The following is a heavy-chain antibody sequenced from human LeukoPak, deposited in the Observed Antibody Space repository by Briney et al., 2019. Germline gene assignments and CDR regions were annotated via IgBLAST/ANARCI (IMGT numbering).Heavy chain of an antibody. Sequence: PSETLSLTCTVSGGSISNYYWSWIRQPAGKGLEWIGYIYYSGSTNYNPSLKSRVTISVDTSKNQFSLKLSSVTAADTAVYYCARVVYDSSGYNFDYWGQGTLVTVSS. V-gene: IGHV4-59*01. D-gene: IGHD3-22*01. CDR2: IYYSGST. CDR1: GGSISNYY. CDR3: ARVVYDSSGYNFDY. J-gene: IGHJ4*02.